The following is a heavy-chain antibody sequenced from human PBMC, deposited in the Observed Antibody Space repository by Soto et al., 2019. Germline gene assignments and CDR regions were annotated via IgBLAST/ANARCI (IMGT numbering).Heavy chain of an antibody. Sequence: LRLSCAASGFTFSSYAMSWVRQAPGKGLEWVSAISGSGGSTYYADSVKGRFTTSRDNSKNTLYLQMNSLRAEDTAVYYCAKGSSNVLDAFDIWGQGTMVTVSS. CDR2: ISGSGGST. J-gene: IGHJ3*02. D-gene: IGHD2-2*01. CDR1: GFTFSSYA. CDR3: AKGSSNVLDAFDI. V-gene: IGHV3-23*01.